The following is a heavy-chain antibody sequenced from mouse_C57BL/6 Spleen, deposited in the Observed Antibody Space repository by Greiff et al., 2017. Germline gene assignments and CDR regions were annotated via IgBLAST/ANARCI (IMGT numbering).Heavy chain of an antibody. Sequence: VQLQQSGAELVRPGASVTLSCKASGYTFTDYEMHWVKQTPVHGLEWIGAIDPETGGTAYNQKFKGKAILTADKSSSTAYMELRSLTSEDSAVYYCTRFYGNYDFDYWGQGTTLTVSS. CDR3: TRFYGNYDFDY. D-gene: IGHD2-1*01. CDR1: GYTFTDYE. J-gene: IGHJ2*01. V-gene: IGHV1-15*01. CDR2: IDPETGGT.